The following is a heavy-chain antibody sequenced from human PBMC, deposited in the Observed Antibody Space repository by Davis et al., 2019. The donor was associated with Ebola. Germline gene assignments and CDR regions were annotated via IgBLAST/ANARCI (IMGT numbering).Heavy chain of an antibody. D-gene: IGHD5-18*01. Sequence: SETLSLTCTVSGGSISSGDYYWSWIRQPPGKGLEWIGYINYSGSTYYNPSLKSRVTISVDTSKNQFSLKLSSVTAADTAVYYCARGETAMVLYYYYYGMDVWGQGTTVTVSS. CDR1: GGSISSGDYY. V-gene: IGHV4-30-4*01. J-gene: IGHJ6*02. CDR3: ARGETAMVLYYYYYGMDV. CDR2: INYSGST.